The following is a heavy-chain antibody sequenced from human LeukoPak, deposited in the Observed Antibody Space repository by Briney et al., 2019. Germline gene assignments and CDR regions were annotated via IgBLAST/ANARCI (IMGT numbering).Heavy chain of an antibody. CDR3: AKDKWEERGNYYHYFDY. CDR1: GFSFDSHI. D-gene: IGHD1-26*01. Sequence: PGGXLRLSCAASGFSFDSHIMHWVRQAPGKGLEGVAGIWYYGSTRHYGDSVEGRFSVSRDNSRNTLDLQMNSLTADDTAIYYCAKDKWEERGNYYHYFDYWGQGILVIVSS. V-gene: IGHV3-33*06. J-gene: IGHJ4*02. CDR2: IWYYGSTR.